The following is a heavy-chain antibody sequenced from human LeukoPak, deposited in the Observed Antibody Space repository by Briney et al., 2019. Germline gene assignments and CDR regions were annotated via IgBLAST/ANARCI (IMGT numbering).Heavy chain of an antibody. CDR1: GFTFSSYW. CDR2: IKQDGSEQ. Sequence: GGSLRLSCAASGFTFSSYWMSWVRQAPGKGREWVANIKQDGSEQYYVDSVKGRFTISRDNAQNSLFLQMSNLRADDTAVYYCARVDDLDAFDIWGQGTLVTVSS. V-gene: IGHV3-7*03. D-gene: IGHD2-2*03. CDR3: ARVDDLDAFDI. J-gene: IGHJ3*02.